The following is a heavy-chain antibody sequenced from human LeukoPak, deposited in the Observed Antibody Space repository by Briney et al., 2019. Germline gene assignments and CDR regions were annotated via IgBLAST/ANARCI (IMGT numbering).Heavy chain of an antibody. CDR1: GYTLTGYY. CDR3: ARGVSGSYYYYYMDV. CDR2: IKPNSGGT. Sequence: ASVKVSCKASGYTLTGYYMHWVRQAPGQGLEWMGWIKPNSGGTKYAQKFQGRVTMTRDTSISTAYMELSRLRSDDTAVYYCARGVSGSYYYYYMDVWGKGITVTISS. D-gene: IGHD1-26*01. V-gene: IGHV1-2*02. J-gene: IGHJ6*03.